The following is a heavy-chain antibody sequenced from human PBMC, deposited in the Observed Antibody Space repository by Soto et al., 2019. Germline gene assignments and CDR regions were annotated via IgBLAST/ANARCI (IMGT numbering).Heavy chain of an antibody. V-gene: IGHV4-34*01. CDR1: GGSFSAYY. D-gene: IGHD3-10*01. J-gene: IGHJ3*02. Sequence: QVQLQQWGAGLLKPSETLSLTCTVYGGSFSAYYWGWIRQPPGKGLEWIGEINHSGSTNYNPSLKSRVTISVDTSNNQFSLEMTSVTAADTAVYYCAGRVRGVTDAFDIWGQGTMVTVSS. CDR2: INHSGST. CDR3: AGRVRGVTDAFDI.